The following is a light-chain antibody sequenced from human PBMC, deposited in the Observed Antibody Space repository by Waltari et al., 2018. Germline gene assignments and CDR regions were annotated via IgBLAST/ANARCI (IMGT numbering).Light chain of an antibody. J-gene: IGKJ1*01. V-gene: IGKV3-20*01. CDR2: GAS. CDR1: QSVTRA. CDR3: QHYLRLPVT. Sequence: EIVLTQSPGTPSLSPGESATLSCRASQSVTRALAWYQPKPGQAPRLLISGASNRATGIPDMFSGSGSGTDFSLTISSLEPEDFAVYYCQHYLRLPVTFGQGTKVEVK.